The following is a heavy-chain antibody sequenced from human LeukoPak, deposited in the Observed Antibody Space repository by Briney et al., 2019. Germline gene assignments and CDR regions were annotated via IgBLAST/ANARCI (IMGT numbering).Heavy chain of an antibody. CDR2: IYYSGST. CDR1: GGSISGSSYY. D-gene: IGHD4/OR15-4a*01. J-gene: IGHJ4*02. CDR3: ARHRVPRTILDFDY. Sequence: SETLSLTCTVSGGSISGSSYYWGWIRQPPGKGLEWIGSIYYSGSTYYNPSLKSRVTISVDTSKNQFSLRLSSVTAADTTVYYCARHRVPRTILDFDYWGQGTLVTVSS. V-gene: IGHV4-39*01.